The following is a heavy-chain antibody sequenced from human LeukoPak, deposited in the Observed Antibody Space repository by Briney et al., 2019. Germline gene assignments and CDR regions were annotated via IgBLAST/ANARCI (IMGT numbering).Heavy chain of an antibody. CDR1: GFTFSNAW. CDR3: ARDAPAGEKPEYFFDY. V-gene: IGHV3-11*06. J-gene: IGHJ4*02. CDR2: IGRGIR. Sequence: GGSLRLSCVASGFTFSNAWMSWVRQAPGKGLEWVSHIGRGIRYADSVKGRFTISRDNAKNSVYLQMNSLRAEDTAVYYCARDAPAGEKPEYFFDYWGQGTLVTVSS.